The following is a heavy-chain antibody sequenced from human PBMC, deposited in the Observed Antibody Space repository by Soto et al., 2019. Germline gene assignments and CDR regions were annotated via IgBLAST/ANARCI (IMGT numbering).Heavy chain of an antibody. Sequence: QVQLVESGGGVVQPGRSLRLSCAASGFTFSSYGMHWVRQAPGKGLEWVAVISYDGSNKYYADSVKGRFTISRDNSKNTLYLQMNSLRAVDTAVYYCAKDQEANLRISNYYYGMDVWGQGTTVTVSS. CDR1: GFTFSSYG. V-gene: IGHV3-30*18. CDR3: AKDQEANLRISNYYYGMDV. J-gene: IGHJ6*02. CDR2: ISYDGSNK.